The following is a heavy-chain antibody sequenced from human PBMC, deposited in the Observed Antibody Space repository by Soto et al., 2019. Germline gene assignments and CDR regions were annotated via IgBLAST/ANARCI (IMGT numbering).Heavy chain of an antibody. J-gene: IGHJ4*02. CDR2: IYYSGST. CDR1: GGSISSGGYY. V-gene: IGHV4-31*03. Sequence: SETLSLTCTVSGGSISSGGYYWSWIRQHPGKGLEWIGYIYYSGSTYYNPSLKSRVTISVDTSKNQFSLKLSSVTAADTAVYYCAGRLAGYYNVFDYWGQGTLVTVS. D-gene: IGHD3-9*01. CDR3: AGRLAGYYNVFDY.